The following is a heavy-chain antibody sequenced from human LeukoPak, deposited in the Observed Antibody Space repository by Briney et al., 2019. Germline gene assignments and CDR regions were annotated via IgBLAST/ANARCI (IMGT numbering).Heavy chain of an antibody. J-gene: IGHJ4*02. Sequence: GASVKVSCKASGGTFISYAISWVRQAPGQGLEWMGGIIPIFGTANYAQKFQGRVTITADESTSTAYMELNSLRSEDTAVYYCARGYYDFWSGYYLLDYWGQGTLVTVSS. V-gene: IGHV1-69*13. CDR2: IIPIFGTA. D-gene: IGHD3-3*01. CDR3: ARGYYDFWSGYYLLDY. CDR1: GGTFISYA.